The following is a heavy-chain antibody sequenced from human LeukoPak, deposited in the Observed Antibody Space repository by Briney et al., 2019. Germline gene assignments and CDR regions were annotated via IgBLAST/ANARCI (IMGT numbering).Heavy chain of an antibody. Sequence: PGGSLRLSCTASGFSFSTYGMSWVRQAPGKGLEWVSAISGSGGTTYYADSVKGRFTISRDNSKNTLYLQMNSLRAEDTAVYYCARVIAERITIFYEDYYFDYWGQGTLVTVSS. J-gene: IGHJ4*02. V-gene: IGHV3-23*01. CDR2: ISGSGGTT. CDR3: ARVIAERITIFYEDYYFDY. CDR1: GFSFSTYG. D-gene: IGHD3-9*01.